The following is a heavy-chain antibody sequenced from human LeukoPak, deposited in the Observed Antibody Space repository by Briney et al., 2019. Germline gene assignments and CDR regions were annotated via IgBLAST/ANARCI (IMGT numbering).Heavy chain of an antibody. CDR2: ISSSSGTI. D-gene: IGHD3-10*01. Sequence: PGGSLRLSCVASGFTFSSYNMNWVRQAPGRGLERVSYISSSSGTIYYADSVKGRFTISRDNAKNSLYLQMNSLRAEDTAVYYCARDGRGLGNYFDYWGQGTLVTVSS. V-gene: IGHV3-48*01. CDR3: ARDGRGLGNYFDY. CDR1: GFTFSSYN. J-gene: IGHJ4*02.